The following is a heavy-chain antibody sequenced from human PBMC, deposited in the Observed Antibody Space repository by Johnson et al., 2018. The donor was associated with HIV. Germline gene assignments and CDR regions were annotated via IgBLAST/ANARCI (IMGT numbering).Heavy chain of an antibody. CDR1: EFTFSSYA. CDR2: ISSDGSGK. J-gene: IGHJ3*02. Sequence: VHLVESGGGVVRPGGSLRLSCAASEFTFSSYAFHWVRQAPGKGLEWVALISSDGSGKYYADSVKGRYPISRDNSKNTLYLQMHSLTPEDTAVYYCARARDRSSSRDAFDIWGQGTMVTVSS. CDR3: ARARDRSSSRDAFDI. V-gene: IGHV3-30*04. D-gene: IGHD6-13*01.